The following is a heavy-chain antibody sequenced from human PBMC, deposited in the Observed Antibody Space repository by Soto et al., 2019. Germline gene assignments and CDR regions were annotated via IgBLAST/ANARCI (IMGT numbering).Heavy chain of an antibody. D-gene: IGHD1-20*01. CDR3: AKILTGPTNY. J-gene: IGHJ4*02. V-gene: IGHV3-30*18. Sequence: QVQLVESGGGVVLPGTSLKLSCAASGFPFDSYVMHWVRQAPGKGLEWVASTYYDASKQYYADSVKGRFTISRDNSKNTVSLQMNSLRPEDTAVYYCAKILTGPTNYWGQGTLVAVSS. CDR1: GFPFDSYV. CDR2: TYYDASKQ.